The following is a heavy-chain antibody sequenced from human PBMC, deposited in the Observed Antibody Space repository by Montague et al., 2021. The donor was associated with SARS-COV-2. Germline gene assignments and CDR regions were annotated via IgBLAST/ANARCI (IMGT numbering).Heavy chain of an antibody. Sequence: SLRLSCAGSGFSFKDAWMSWVRQAPGKGLEWVGRIKKKSDGGTTDYAAPVKGRFTILRDDSRNTLYLQMNSLKTEDTAIYYCTTDRFTLKYKVVLIATWSDQYHGPDVWGQGTTVTVSS. D-gene: IGHD2-21*01. V-gene: IGHV3-15*01. CDR2: IKKKSDGGTT. J-gene: IGHJ6*02. CDR3: TTDRFTLKYKVVLIATWSDQYHGPDV. CDR1: GFSFKDAW.